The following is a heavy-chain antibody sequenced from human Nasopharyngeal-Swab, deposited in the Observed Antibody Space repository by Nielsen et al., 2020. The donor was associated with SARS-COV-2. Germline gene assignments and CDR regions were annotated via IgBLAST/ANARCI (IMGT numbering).Heavy chain of an antibody. CDR3: AELDSWSLDY. V-gene: IGHV3-48*04. J-gene: IGHJ4*02. CDR2: ISSSGSTI. Sequence: GESLKISCAASGFTFSSYAMSWVRQAPGKGLEWVSYISSSGSTIYYADSVKGRFTISRDNAKNSLYLQMNSLRAEDTAVYYCAELDSWSLDYWGQGTLVTVSS. CDR1: GFTFSSYA. D-gene: IGHD6-13*01.